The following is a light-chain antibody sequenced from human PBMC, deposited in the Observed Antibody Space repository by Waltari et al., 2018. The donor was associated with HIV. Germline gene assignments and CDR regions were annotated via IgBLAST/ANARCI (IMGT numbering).Light chain of an antibody. CDR1: QSVLYSSNNKNY. J-gene: IGKJ2*01. Sequence: DIVSTQSPDSLAVSLGERATTNCKSSQSVLYSSNNKNYLACYQQKPGQPPKLLIYWASTRESGVPDRFSGSGSGTDFTLTISSLQAEDVAVYYCQQYYSTPYTFGQGTKLEIK. CDR2: WAS. V-gene: IGKV4-1*01. CDR3: QQYYSTPYT.